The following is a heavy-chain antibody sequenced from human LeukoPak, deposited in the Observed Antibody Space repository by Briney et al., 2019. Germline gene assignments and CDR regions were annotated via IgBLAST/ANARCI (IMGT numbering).Heavy chain of an antibody. CDR2: IWYDGSNE. D-gene: IGHD3-10*01. V-gene: IGHV3-33*01. CDR1: GFTFSNYG. J-gene: IGHJ4*02. CDR3: ARGFNSGASSGGFDY. Sequence: PGGSLRLPCAASGFTFSNYGMHWVRQAPGKGLERVAIIWYDGSNEYYADSVKGRFTISRDNSKSSLYLQMNSLRAEDTAVYFCARGFNSGASSGGFDYWGQGTLVTVSS.